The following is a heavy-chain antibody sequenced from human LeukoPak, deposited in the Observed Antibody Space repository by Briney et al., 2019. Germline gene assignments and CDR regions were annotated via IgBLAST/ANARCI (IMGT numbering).Heavy chain of an antibody. Sequence: SETLSLTCTVSGGSINSGNYYWSWIRQHPGKGLEWIGYIHYGGNIYYNPSLKSRVTISVDTSNNQFSLKLSSVTAADTAVYYCARGAGGSHHYFDYWGQGTLVTVSS. V-gene: IGHV4-31*03. CDR3: ARGAGGSHHYFDY. J-gene: IGHJ4*02. CDR1: GGSINSGNYY. CDR2: IHYGGNI. D-gene: IGHD2-8*02.